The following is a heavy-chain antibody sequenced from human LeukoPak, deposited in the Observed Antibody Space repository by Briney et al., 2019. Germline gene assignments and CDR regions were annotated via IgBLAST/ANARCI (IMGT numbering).Heavy chain of an antibody. CDR1: GGSISSYY. V-gene: IGHV4-59*08. CDR2: IYYSGST. J-gene: IGHJ6*03. D-gene: IGHD2-2*01. CDR3: ARGAGGPAAIAGYYYYYYMDV. Sequence: SETLSLTCTVSGGSISSYYWSWIRQPPGKGLEWIGYIYYSGSTNYNPSLKSRVTISVDTSKNQFSLKLSSVTAADTAVYYCARGAGGPAAIAGYYYYYYMDVWGKGTTVTVSS.